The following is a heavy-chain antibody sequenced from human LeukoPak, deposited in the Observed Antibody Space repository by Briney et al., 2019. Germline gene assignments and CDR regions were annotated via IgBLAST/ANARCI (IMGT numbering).Heavy chain of an antibody. CDR1: GFTFSSYW. V-gene: IGHV3-7*01. J-gene: IGHJ4*02. D-gene: IGHD3-10*01. CDR3: ARPMNTGGSGSHYRPLDY. Sequence: GGSLRLSCAASGFTFSSYWMSWVRQAPGKGLEWVATLNQDGSEKYYVDSVKGRFTISRDNAQNSLYLQMNSLRAEDTAVYYCARPMNTGGSGSHYRPLDYWGQGTLVTVSS. CDR2: LNQDGSEK.